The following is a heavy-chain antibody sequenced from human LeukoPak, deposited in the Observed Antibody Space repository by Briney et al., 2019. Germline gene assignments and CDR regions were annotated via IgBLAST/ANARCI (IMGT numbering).Heavy chain of an antibody. D-gene: IGHD4-17*01. Sequence: GGSLRLSCAASGFTFSSYAMSWVRQAPGKGLEWVSSISYSGGNTYYADSVKGRFTISRDNSKNTLYLQMNSLRAEDTALYYRAKVGTTVTTYYYYYMDVWGKGTTVTVSS. CDR3: AKVGTTVTTYYYYYMDV. CDR2: ISYSGGNT. J-gene: IGHJ6*03. CDR1: GFTFSSYA. V-gene: IGHV3-23*01.